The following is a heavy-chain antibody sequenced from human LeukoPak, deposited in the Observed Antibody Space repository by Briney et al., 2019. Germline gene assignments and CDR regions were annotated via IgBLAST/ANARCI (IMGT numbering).Heavy chain of an antibody. Sequence: GGSLRLSCAASGFTFSDYYMSWIRQAPGKGLEWVSGISDSGGSTYYADSVKGRFTISRDDSKNTLYLHMNSLRAEDTAVYYCARSPEVSQHVIYWYFDLWGRGTLVSVSS. CDR3: ARSPEVSQHVIYWYFDL. CDR1: GFTFSDYY. CDR2: ISDSGGST. V-gene: IGHV3-23*01. J-gene: IGHJ2*01. D-gene: IGHD2-8*01.